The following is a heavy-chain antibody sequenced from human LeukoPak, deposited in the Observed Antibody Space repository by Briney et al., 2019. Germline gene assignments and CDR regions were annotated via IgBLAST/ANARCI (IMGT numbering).Heavy chain of an antibody. CDR2: IRWNSGSI. Sequence: GGSLRLSCAASGFTFDDYAMHWVRQAPGKGLEWVSGIRWNSGSIGYADSVKGRFTISRDNAKNSLYLQMNSLRAEDTAAYYCARDTLKSSSFYYYYYGMDVWGQGTTVTVSS. CDR1: GFTFDDYA. J-gene: IGHJ6*02. V-gene: IGHV3-9*01. CDR3: ARDTLKSSSFYYYYYGMDV. D-gene: IGHD6-6*01.